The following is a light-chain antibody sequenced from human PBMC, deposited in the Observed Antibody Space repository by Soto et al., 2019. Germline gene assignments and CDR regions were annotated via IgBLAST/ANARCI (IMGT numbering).Light chain of an antibody. CDR3: QQYNNWPRT. V-gene: IGKV3-15*01. Sequence: EIVMTQSPATLSVSPGERVTLSCRASQSVSSNLAWYEQKPGQAPRLLIHGASTRATGISARFSGSGSGTEFTLTISSLQSEDFAVYYCQQYNNWPRTFGQGTKVDIK. CDR1: QSVSSN. J-gene: IGKJ1*01. CDR2: GAS.